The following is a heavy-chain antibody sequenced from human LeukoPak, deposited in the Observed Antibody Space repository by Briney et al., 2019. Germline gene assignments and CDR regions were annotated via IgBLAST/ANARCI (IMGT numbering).Heavy chain of an antibody. CDR1: GYTFTNYD. J-gene: IGHJ4*02. V-gene: IGHV1-8*03. Sequence: GAPVKVSCKASGYTFTNYDINWVRQATGQGLEWMGWMNPNSGNTGYAQKFQGRVTITRDTSIGTAYMELSSLRSDDTAVYYCARRSDYYDSSAYYYWGQGTLVTVSS. D-gene: IGHD3-22*01. CDR2: MNPNSGNT. CDR3: ARRSDYYDSSAYYY.